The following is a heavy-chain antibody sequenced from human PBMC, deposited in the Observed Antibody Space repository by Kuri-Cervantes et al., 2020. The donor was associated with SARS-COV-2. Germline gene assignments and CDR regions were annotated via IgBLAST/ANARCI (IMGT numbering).Heavy chain of an antibody. V-gene: IGHV3-53*01. J-gene: IGHJ6*02. CDR3: ARAIGYYYYYGMDV. CDR1: GFTASSNY. D-gene: IGHD2/OR15-2a*01. Sequence: GESLKISCAASGFTASSNYMSWVRQAPGKGLEWVSVIYSGGSTYYADSVKGRFTISRDNSKNTLYLQMNSLRAEDAAVYYCARAIGYYYYYGMDVWGQGTTVTVSS. CDR2: IYSGGST.